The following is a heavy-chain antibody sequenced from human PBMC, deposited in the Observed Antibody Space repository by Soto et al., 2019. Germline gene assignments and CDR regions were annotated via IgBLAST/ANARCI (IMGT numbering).Heavy chain of an antibody. V-gene: IGHV4-30-4*01. Sequence: SETLSLTCTVSGGSISSGDYYWSWIRQPPGKGLEWIGYIYYSGSTYYNPSLKSRVTISVDTSKNQFSLKLSSVTAADTAVYYCARAQQQLVRYGWFDPWGQGTLVTVSS. CDR3: ARAQQQLVRYGWFDP. CDR2: IYYSGST. D-gene: IGHD6-13*01. CDR1: GGSISSGDYY. J-gene: IGHJ5*02.